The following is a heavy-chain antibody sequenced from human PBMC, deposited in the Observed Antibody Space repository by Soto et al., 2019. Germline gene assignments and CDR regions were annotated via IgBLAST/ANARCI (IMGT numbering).Heavy chain of an antibody. CDR3: SRNPYGSGLFDP. CDR1: GYNFIDYD. D-gene: IGHD6-19*01. V-gene: IGHV1-8*01. J-gene: IGHJ5*02. CDR2: MTPNSGNT. Sequence: QVQLVQSGAEVKKPGASVKVSCKASGYNFIDYDINWMRQSTGQGLEWMGWMTPNSGNTGYAQKFQGRVTLTRDTSIGTAYMELSSLKTEDTAVYDCSRNPYGSGLFDPWGQGTLVTVSS.